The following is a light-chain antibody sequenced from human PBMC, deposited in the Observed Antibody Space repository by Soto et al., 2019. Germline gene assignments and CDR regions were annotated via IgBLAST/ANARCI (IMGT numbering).Light chain of an antibody. CDR1: QGFNIH. CDR2: ATS. CDR3: LQLNDYPLT. Sequence: AIGDRVTITCRARQGFNIHLAWYQQKPGKAPKLLIFATSLLQTGVPSRFSGSGSGTNFRLTISSLQPEDVATYHCLQLNDYPLTFGGGTKIEIK. V-gene: IGKV1-9*01. J-gene: IGKJ4*01.